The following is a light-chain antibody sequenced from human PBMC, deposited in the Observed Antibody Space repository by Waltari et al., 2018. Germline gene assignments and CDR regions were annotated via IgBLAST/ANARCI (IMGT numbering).Light chain of an antibody. V-gene: IGKV3-20*01. CDR1: QSINTNF. CDR3: QQYGSTPRT. J-gene: IGKJ1*01. Sequence: ELVLTQSPGTLSLSPGERATLSCRASQSINTNFFAWYQHKPGQAPRLLISGTSTRAADIPDRFSGSGSGTDFTLTINRLEPEDFAVYYCQQYGSTPRTFGQGTNVEMK. CDR2: GTS.